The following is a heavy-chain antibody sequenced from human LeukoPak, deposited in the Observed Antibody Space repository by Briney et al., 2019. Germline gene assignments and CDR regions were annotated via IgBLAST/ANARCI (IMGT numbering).Heavy chain of an antibody. D-gene: IGHD1-26*01. CDR1: GFTFSTHW. V-gene: IGHV3-74*01. Sequence: PGGSLRLSCTVSGFTFSTHWMRWVRQAPGKGLVWVSHIKGDGTSTNYADSVKGRFTISRDNSKNTLYLQMNSLRAEDTAVYYCARRSGSYFLAFDIWGQGTMVTVSS. J-gene: IGHJ3*02. CDR2: IKGDGTST. CDR3: ARRSGSYFLAFDI.